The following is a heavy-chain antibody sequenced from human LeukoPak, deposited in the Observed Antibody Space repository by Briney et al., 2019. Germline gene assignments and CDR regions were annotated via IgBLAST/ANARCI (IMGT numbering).Heavy chain of an antibody. J-gene: IGHJ4*02. CDR1: GFTFSNFY. D-gene: IGHD3-22*01. V-gene: IGHV3-11*06. Sequence: GGSLRLSCAASGFTFSNFYMTWIRQAPGKGLDWVSYIANWSRNYTNYADSVKGRFTISRDDAKNSLCLQMSTLRAEDTAVYYCARSTLSSGYRQFDYWGQGTLVTVSS. CDR2: IANWSRNYT. CDR3: ARSTLSSGYRQFDY.